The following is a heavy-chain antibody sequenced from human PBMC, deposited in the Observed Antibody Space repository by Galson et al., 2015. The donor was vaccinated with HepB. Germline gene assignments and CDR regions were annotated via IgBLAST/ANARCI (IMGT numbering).Heavy chain of an antibody. Sequence: SVKVSCKASGGTFSSYTISWVRQAPGQGLEWMGRIIPILGIANYAQKFQGRVTITADKSTSTAYMELSSLRSEDTAVYYCARDLTEYCGGDCYTNWFDPWGQGTLVTVSS. V-gene: IGHV1-69*04. D-gene: IGHD2-21*02. CDR2: IIPILGIA. CDR1: GGTFSSYT. CDR3: ARDLTEYCGGDCYTNWFDP. J-gene: IGHJ5*02.